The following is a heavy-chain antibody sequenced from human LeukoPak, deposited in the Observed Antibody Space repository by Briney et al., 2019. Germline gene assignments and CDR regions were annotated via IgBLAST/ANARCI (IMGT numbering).Heavy chain of an antibody. CDR1: GGSISSYY. J-gene: IGHJ3*02. CDR3: ATAMATYSGTFDI. Sequence: SETLSLTCTVSGGSISSYYWSWIRQPAGKVLEWIGRIYTSGSTNYNPSLKSRVTISVDKSRTQFSLKLSSVTAADTAMYYCATAMATYSGTFDIWGQGTMVTVSS. CDR2: IYTSGST. D-gene: IGHD5-24*01. V-gene: IGHV4-4*07.